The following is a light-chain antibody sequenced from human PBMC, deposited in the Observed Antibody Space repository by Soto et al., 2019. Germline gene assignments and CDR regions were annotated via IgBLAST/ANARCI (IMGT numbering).Light chain of an antibody. CDR3: QRYNNWPLT. V-gene: IGKV3-15*01. CDR2: DSS. CDR1: QGIGST. Sequence: IVFTQSPAALSASPGERVTLSCRASQGIGSTLAWYQQKPGQTPRLLIYDSSTRAIGIPTRFTGSRSGTEFTLTINGLQSEDFAVYYCQRYNNWPLTFGGGTKVDIK. J-gene: IGKJ4*01.